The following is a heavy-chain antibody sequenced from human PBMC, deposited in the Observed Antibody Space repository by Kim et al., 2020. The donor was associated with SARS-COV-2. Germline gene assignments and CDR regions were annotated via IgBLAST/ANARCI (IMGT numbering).Heavy chain of an antibody. D-gene: IGHD6-6*01. CDR2: ISGSGGST. J-gene: IGHJ4*02. CDR3: AKDGQYTSSSWTDY. CDR1: GFTFSSYA. V-gene: IGHV3-23*01. Sequence: GGSLRLSCAASGFTFSSYAMSWVRQAPGKGLEWVSRISGSGGSTYYADSVKGRFTISRDNSKNTLYLQMNSLRADDTAVYYCAKDGQYTSSSWTDYWGQGTLVTVSS.